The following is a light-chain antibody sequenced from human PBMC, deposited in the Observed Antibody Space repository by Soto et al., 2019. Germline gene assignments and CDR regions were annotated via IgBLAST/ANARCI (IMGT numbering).Light chain of an antibody. CDR2: ENN. V-gene: IGLV1-40*01. J-gene: IGLJ1*01. CDR3: QSYDRSLSGYV. CDR1: SSNIGAGYE. Sequence: QSVLTQPPSVSEAPGQRVTISCTGSSSNIGAGYEAHWYQQVPGTAPKLIIYENNNRPSGVPDRFSGSKSGTSASLAITGLQAEDEAEYYCQSYDRSLSGYVFGTGTKLTVL.